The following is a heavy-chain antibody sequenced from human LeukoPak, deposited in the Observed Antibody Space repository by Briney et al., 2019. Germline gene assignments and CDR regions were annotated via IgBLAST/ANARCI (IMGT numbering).Heavy chain of an antibody. Sequence: GASVKVFCKASGGTFSRYAISWVRQAPGQGLEWMGGIIPIFGTANYAQKFQGRVTITADESTSTAYMELSSLRSEDTAVYYCARAHYYMDTAMVPFDYWGQGTLVTVSS. CDR2: IIPIFGTA. CDR3: ARAHYYMDTAMVPFDY. D-gene: IGHD5-18*01. V-gene: IGHV1-69*13. J-gene: IGHJ4*02. CDR1: GGTFSRYA.